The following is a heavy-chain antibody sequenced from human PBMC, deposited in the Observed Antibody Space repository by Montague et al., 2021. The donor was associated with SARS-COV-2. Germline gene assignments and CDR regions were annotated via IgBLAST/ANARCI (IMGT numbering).Heavy chain of an antibody. Sequence: SETLSLTCTVSGGSISSSSYYWGWIRQPPGKGLKWIGSIYYSGSTYYNPSLKGRVTISVDTSKNQFSLKLSSVTAADTAVYYCARVGRQQLVRLSGMDVWGQGTTVTVSS. CDR2: IYYSGST. CDR1: GGSISSSSYY. V-gene: IGHV4-39*07. J-gene: IGHJ6*02. CDR3: ARVGRQQLVRLSGMDV. D-gene: IGHD6-13*01.